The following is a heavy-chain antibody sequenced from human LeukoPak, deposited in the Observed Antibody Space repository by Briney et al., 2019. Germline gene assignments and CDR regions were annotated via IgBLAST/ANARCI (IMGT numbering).Heavy chain of an antibody. J-gene: IGHJ4*02. V-gene: IGHV4-39*07. Sequence: PSETLSLTCIVSGGSIRNYNNYWGWIRQPPGKGLEWIGSIYYSGSTYYNPSLKSRVTISVDTSKNQFSLKLSSVTAADTAVYYCAREDYYGSGGDYWGQGTLVTVSS. D-gene: IGHD3-10*01. CDR1: GGSIRNYNNY. CDR3: AREDYYGSGGDY. CDR2: IYYSGST.